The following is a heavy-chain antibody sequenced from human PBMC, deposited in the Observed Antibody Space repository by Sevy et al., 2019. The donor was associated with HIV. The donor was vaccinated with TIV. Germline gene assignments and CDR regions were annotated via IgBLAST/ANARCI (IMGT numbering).Heavy chain of an antibody. CDR2: ISGSGGST. V-gene: IGHV3-23*01. D-gene: IGHD4-17*01. CDR1: GFTFSSYA. CDR3: AKRPYGDYVGGAFDI. Sequence: GGSLRLSCAASGFTFSSYAMSWVRQAPGKGLGWVSAISGSGGSTYYADSVKGRFTISRDNSKNTLYLQMNSLRAEDTAVYYCAKRPYGDYVGGAFDIWGQGTMVTVSS. J-gene: IGHJ3*02.